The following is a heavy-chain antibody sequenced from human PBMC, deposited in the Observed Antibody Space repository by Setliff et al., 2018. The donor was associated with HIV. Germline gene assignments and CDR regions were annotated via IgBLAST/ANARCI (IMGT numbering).Heavy chain of an antibody. D-gene: IGHD3-22*01. CDR3: ARRGYSYDTSGYYYYFDS. J-gene: IGHJ4*02. CDR1: GYTFSSND. V-gene: IGHV1-18*01. Sequence: ASVKVSCKASGYTFSSNDINWVRQATGQGLEWMGWISANNGNTNYAQKFQGRVTMTTDTSTRTAYMELGNLRSDDTAVYYCARRGYSYDTSGYYYYFDSWGQGTLVTVSS. CDR2: ISANNGNT.